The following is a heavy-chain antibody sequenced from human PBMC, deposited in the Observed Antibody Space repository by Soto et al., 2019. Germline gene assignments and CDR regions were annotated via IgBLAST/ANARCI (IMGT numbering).Heavy chain of an antibody. J-gene: IGHJ4*02. CDR3: AKGLRDYGSGRSIK. CDR1: GFTFTTYA. V-gene: IGHV3-23*01. CDR2: IGHSGDNT. D-gene: IGHD3-10*01. Sequence: EVQLLESGGGLVQPGGSLRLSCAASGFTFTTYAMTWVRQAPGKGLEWVSAIGHSGDNTYYAASLKGRFTISRDNSKNTLYLQMNSLRADDTAVYFCAKGLRDYGSGRSIKWGQGALVTVSS.